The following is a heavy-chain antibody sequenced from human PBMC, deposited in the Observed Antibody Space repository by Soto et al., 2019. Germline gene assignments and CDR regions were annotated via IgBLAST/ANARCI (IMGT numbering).Heavy chain of an antibody. CDR1: GGSISSGGYY. J-gene: IGHJ3*02. D-gene: IGHD3-22*01. V-gene: IGHV4-31*03. CDR2: IYYSGST. CDR3: ARGVTMIVVAKGPAFDI. Sequence: QVQLQESGQGLVKPSQTLYLTCTVSGGSISSGGYYWSWIRQHPGKGLEWIGYIYYSGSTYYNPSLKSRVTISVDTSKNQFSLKLSSVTAADTAVYYCARGVTMIVVAKGPAFDIWGLGTMVTVSS.